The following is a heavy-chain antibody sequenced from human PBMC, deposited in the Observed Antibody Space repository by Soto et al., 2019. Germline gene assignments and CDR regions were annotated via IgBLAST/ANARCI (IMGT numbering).Heavy chain of an antibody. J-gene: IGHJ4*02. D-gene: IGHD1-20*01. CDR1: GFPFRSYR. Sequence: PGGSMGLSCAASGFPFRSYRMHWVRQAPGKGLEWVAVISYDGSNKYYADSVKGRFTISRDNSKNTLYLQMNSLRAEDTAVYYSAKDDITVTTLDYWGQGTLVTVSS. CDR3: AKDDITVTTLDY. CDR2: ISYDGSNK. V-gene: IGHV3-30*18.